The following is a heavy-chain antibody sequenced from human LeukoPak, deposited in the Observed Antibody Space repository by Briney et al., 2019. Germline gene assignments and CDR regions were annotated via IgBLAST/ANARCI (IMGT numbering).Heavy chain of an antibody. D-gene: IGHD3-16*02. Sequence: SETLSLTCAVYGGSFSGYYWGWIRHPPGKGLEWSGEINHSVRTNYNPSLKSRVTISLETSKNQFSLKLSSVTAADTAVYYCARGVGFTFGGVIVRYYYYYMDVWGKGTTVTVSS. CDR2: INHSVRT. J-gene: IGHJ6*03. V-gene: IGHV4-34*01. CDR1: GGSFSGYY. CDR3: ARGVGFTFGGVIVRYYYYYMDV.